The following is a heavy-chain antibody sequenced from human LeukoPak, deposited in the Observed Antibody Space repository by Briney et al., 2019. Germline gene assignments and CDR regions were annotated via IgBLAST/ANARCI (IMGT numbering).Heavy chain of an antibody. CDR1: GFTFSNSE. V-gene: IGHV3-48*03. Sequence: QPGGSLRLSCAASGFTFSNSEMNWVRQAPGKGLEWVSYISSSGSTIYYADSVKGRFTISRGNAKNSLYLQMNSLRAEDTAIYYCALGAPPYWGQGTLVTVSA. CDR2: ISSSGSTI. J-gene: IGHJ4*02. CDR3: ALGAPPY.